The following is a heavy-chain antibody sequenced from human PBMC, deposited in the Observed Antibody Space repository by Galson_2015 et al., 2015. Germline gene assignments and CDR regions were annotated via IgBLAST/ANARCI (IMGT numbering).Heavy chain of an antibody. Sequence: QSGAEVKKPGESLRISCKGSGYSFTSYWISWVRQMPGKGLEWMGRIDPSDSYTNYSPSFQGHVTISADKSISTAYLQWSSLKASDTAMYYCARSRPDYDILTGYPQYYFDYWGQGTLVTVSS. D-gene: IGHD3-9*01. CDR3: ARSRPDYDILTGYPQYYFDY. CDR1: GYSFTSYW. CDR2: IDPSDSYT. V-gene: IGHV5-10-1*01. J-gene: IGHJ4*02.